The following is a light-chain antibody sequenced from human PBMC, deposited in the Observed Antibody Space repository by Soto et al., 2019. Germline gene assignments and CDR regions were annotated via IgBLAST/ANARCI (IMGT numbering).Light chain of an antibody. J-gene: IGLJ1*01. CDR1: SSDIGNYDF. Sequence: QSALTQPASVSGSPGQSITISCTGTSSDIGNYDFVSWYQQVPGTAPKAMIYEVSSRPSGVSNRFSGSKSGNTASLTISGLQAEDEADYYCSSFVGGNTYVFGTGTKVTVL. CDR3: SSFVGGNTYV. V-gene: IGLV2-14*01. CDR2: EVS.